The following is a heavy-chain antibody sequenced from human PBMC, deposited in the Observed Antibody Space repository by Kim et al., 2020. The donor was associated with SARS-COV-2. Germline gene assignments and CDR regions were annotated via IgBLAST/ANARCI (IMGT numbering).Heavy chain of an antibody. Sequence: FSQQYQGRVTISRGTAARTAYMELSSLRSEDTAVYYCARSGTTTSSWPDYWGQGTLVTVSS. J-gene: IGHJ4*02. CDR3: ARSGTTTSSWPDY. D-gene: IGHD6-13*01. V-gene: IGHV1-3*01.